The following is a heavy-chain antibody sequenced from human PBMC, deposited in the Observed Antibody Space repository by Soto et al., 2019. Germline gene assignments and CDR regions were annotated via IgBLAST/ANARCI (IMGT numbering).Heavy chain of an antibody. CDR1: GFTFTTYA. CDR3: AKGWGDSRWSYLDY. Sequence: EVELLESGGGLVQPGGSLRLSCAASGFTFTTYAMSWVRQAPGKGLEWVSVISGSGGSTYYADSVKGRFTISRDNSKNTLFLQMNSLRAEDTAVYYCAKGWGDSRWSYLDYWGQGILVTVSS. J-gene: IGHJ4*02. CDR2: ISGSGGST. V-gene: IGHV3-23*01. D-gene: IGHD3-10*01.